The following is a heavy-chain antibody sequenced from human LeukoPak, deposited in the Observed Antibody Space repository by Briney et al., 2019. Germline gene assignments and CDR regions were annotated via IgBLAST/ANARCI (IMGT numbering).Heavy chain of an antibody. D-gene: IGHD1-26*01. J-gene: IGHJ4*02. Sequence: ASVKVSCKASGYTFTSYGISWVRQAPGQGLEWMGWINTNTGNPTYAQGFTGRFVFSLDTSVSTAYLQISSLKAEDTAVYYCARGIGLDGSHQNFDYWGQGTLVTVSS. CDR3: ARGIGLDGSHQNFDY. CDR2: INTNTGNP. CDR1: GYTFTSYG. V-gene: IGHV7-4-1*02.